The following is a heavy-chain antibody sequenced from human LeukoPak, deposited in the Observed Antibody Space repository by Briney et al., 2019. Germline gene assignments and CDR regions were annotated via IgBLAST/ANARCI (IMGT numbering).Heavy chain of an antibody. D-gene: IGHD3-22*01. Sequence: SVKVSCKASGGTFSSYAISWARQAPGQGLEWVGGIIPIFGTANYAQKFQGRVTITTDESTSTAYMELSSLRSEDTAVYYCARAHYDSSGYYYGRSYYFDYWGQGTLVTVSS. CDR3: ARAHYDSSGYYYGRSYYFDY. CDR2: IIPIFGTA. V-gene: IGHV1-69*05. J-gene: IGHJ4*02. CDR1: GGTFSSYA.